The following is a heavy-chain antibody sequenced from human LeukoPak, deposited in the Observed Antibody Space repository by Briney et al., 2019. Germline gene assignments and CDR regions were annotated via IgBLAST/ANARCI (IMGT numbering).Heavy chain of an antibody. D-gene: IGHD6-13*01. CDR3: AKDTQATTATAGNAFDI. CDR1: GFXFSSHA. Sequence: GGSLRLSCAASGFXFSSHAMSWVRQAPGKGLEWGSGISGSGGSTYYADSVKGRFTISRDNSKNTLYLQMNSLRAEDTAEYYCAKDTQATTATAGNAFDIGGQGTMITVSS. CDR2: ISGSGGST. V-gene: IGHV3-23*01. J-gene: IGHJ3*02.